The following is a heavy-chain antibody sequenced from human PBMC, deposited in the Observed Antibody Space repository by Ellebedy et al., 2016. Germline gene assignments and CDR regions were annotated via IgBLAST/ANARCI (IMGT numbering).Heavy chain of an antibody. Sequence: GGSLRLSXAASGFTFSDYYISWIRQTPGKGLEWVTYISPSSITISYTDSVKGRFTISRDNAKNSLYLQLNSLGVEDTAVYYCARDGSEWSRDYWGQGTLVTVSS. V-gene: IGHV3-11*04. CDR3: ARDGSEWSRDY. CDR1: GFTFSDYY. J-gene: IGHJ4*02. CDR2: ISPSSITI. D-gene: IGHD3-3*01.